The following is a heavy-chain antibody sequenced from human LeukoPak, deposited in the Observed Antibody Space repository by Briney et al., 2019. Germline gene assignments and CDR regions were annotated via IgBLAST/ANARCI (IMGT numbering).Heavy chain of an antibody. D-gene: IGHD3/OR15-3a*01. J-gene: IGHJ4*02. V-gene: IGHV4-59*10. CDR2: IYTSGST. Sequence: SETLSLTCAVYGGFFSGYWWTWNRQPPGKGLEWIGRIYTSGSTNYNPSLKSRVTMSVDTSKNQFSLKLSSVTAADTAVYYCARGPDFWIGYLGPNYFDYWGQGTLVTVSS. CDR1: GGFFSGYW. CDR3: ARGPDFWIGYLGPNYFDY.